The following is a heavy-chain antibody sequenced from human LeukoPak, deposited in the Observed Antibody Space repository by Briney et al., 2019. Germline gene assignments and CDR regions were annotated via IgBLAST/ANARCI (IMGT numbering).Heavy chain of an antibody. Sequence: GGSLRLSCAASGFTFSSYAMSWVRRAPGKGLEWVSDISGSGGSTYYEDSVKGRFTISRDNSKNTLYLQMNSLRAEDTAVYYCAKDHYSSSSGDFFDYWGQGTLVTVSS. V-gene: IGHV3-23*01. J-gene: IGHJ4*02. D-gene: IGHD6-6*01. CDR2: ISGSGGST. CDR1: GFTFSSYA. CDR3: AKDHYSSSSGDFFDY.